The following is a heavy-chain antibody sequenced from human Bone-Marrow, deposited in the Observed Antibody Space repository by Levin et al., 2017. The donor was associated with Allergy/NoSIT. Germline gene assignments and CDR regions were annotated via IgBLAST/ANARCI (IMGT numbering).Heavy chain of an antibody. J-gene: IGHJ5*02. Sequence: GGSLRLSCAASGFTFSDYWMSWVRQAPGKGLNWVSSITSSSSYIYYADSVKGRFTITRDNAKNSLYLQMNSLRAEDTAVYYCARGLEYSGLPWGQGTLVIVSS. CDR1: GFTFSDYW. D-gene: IGHD5-12*01. CDR3: ARGLEYSGLP. V-gene: IGHV3-21*01. CDR2: ITSSSSYI.